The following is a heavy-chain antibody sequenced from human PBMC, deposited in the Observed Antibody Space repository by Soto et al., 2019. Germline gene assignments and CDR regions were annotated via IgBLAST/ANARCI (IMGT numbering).Heavy chain of an antibody. CDR1: WYTLTPYY. CDR2: XNXNXGXT. Sequence: APLEGARKGFWYTLTPYYLTLVRKAPGQDLEXMGWXNXNXGXTXSXXXXQGRVTMTRDTSITTAYMELSRLNSDDTAVYYCARTEMTTLPNFAYWGQGTQVTVSS. J-gene: IGHJ4*02. D-gene: IGHD4-17*01. V-gene: IGHV1-2*02. CDR3: ARTEMTTLPNFAY.